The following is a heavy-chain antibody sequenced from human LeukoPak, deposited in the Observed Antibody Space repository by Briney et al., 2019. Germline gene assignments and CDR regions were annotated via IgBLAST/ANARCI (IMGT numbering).Heavy chain of an antibody. CDR3: ARHDAGIAARPFDN. J-gene: IGHJ4*02. CDR2: IHASGPT. D-gene: IGHD6-6*01. CDR1: GGSIGTYY. Sequence: SETLFLTCTVSGGSIGTYYWSWIRRPPGKGLEWIAYIHASGPTNYNPSLKSRITISVDTSKNQFSLKLSSVTAADTAVYYCARHDAGIAARPFDNWGQGTLVTVSS. V-gene: IGHV4-4*09.